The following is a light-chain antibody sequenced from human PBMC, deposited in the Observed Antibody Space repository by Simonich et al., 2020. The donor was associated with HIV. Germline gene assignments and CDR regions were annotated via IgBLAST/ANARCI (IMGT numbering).Light chain of an antibody. V-gene: IGKV4-1*01. CDR1: QSVLYSSNNKNY. CDR3: QQYYSTPPT. CDR2: LAS. Sequence: DIVMTQSPDSLAVSLGERATINCKSSQSVLYSSNNKNYLAWYQQKPGQPPKLLMYLASTRESGVPDRFSGSGSGTYFTLTISSLQAEDVAVYYCQQYYSTPPTFGGGTKVEIK. J-gene: IGKJ4*01.